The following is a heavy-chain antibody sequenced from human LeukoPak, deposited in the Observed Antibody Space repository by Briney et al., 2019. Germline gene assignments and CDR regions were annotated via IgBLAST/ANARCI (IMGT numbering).Heavy chain of an antibody. J-gene: IGHJ4*02. CDR1: GFTFSNYW. Sequence: QPGGSLRLSCAASGFTFSNYWMTWVRQAPGKGLEWVANIKHDRTGKYYVDSVKGRFTISRDNAENSLYLQMNSLRAEDTAVYYCTRDTGCPGGTCYSFYDYWGQGTLLTVSS. CDR2: IKHDRTGK. CDR3: TRDTGCPGGTCYSFYDY. V-gene: IGHV3-7*01. D-gene: IGHD2-15*01.